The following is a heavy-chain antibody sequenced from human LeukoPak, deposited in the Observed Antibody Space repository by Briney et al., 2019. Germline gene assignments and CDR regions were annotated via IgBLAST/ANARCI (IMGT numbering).Heavy chain of an antibody. J-gene: IGHJ4*02. Sequence: GASVKVSCKASGYTFTAFYLHWVRQAPGQGPEWMGWINPNSGVTNHAQKFQGRVIMTWDTSISTASMELSRLRSDDTAVYYCSRGPHWDPHFDFWGQGTLVTVSS. D-gene: IGHD7-27*01. CDR2: INPNSGVT. CDR1: GYTFTAFY. CDR3: SRGPHWDPHFDF. V-gene: IGHV1-2*02.